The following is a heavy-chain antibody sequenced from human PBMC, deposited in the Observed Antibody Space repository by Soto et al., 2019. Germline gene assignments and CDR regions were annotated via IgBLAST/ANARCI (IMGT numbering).Heavy chain of an antibody. CDR3: ARDMTTVAFDY. D-gene: IGHD4-4*01. V-gene: IGHV3-33*01. J-gene: IGHJ4*02. CDR1: GFTFSSYG. Sequence: LRLSCAASGFTFSSYGMHWVRQAPGKGLEWVAVIWYDGSNKYYADSVKGRFTISRDNSKNTLYLQMNSLRAEDTAVYYCARDMTTVAFDYWGQGTLVTVSS. CDR2: IWYDGSNK.